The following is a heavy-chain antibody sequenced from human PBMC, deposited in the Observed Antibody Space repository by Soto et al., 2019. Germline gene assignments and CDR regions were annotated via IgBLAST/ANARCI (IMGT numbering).Heavy chain of an antibody. D-gene: IGHD6-19*01. CDR2: IKQDGSEK. CDR1: GFTFSSYW. CDR3: AREGSGGWYRSGYFDY. Sequence: GGSLRLSCAASGFTFSSYWMSWVRQAPGKGLEWVANIKQDGSEKYYVDSVKGRFTISRDNAKNSLYLQMNSLRAEDTAVYYCAREGSGGWYRSGYFDYWGQGTLVTVSS. V-gene: IGHV3-7*05. J-gene: IGHJ4*02.